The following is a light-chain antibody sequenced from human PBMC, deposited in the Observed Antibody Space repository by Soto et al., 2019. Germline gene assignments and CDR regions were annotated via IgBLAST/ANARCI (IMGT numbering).Light chain of an antibody. CDR3: QQYYSTPFT. Sequence: DIVMTQSPDSLAVSLGERATINCKSSQSLLHSSNYLSWYQQKPGQPPKRLIYWASTRDFGVPDRFSGSGSGTDFSLTISSLQAEDVAVYYCQQYYSTPFTFGPGTKVDIK. CDR2: WAS. CDR1: QSLLHSSNY. V-gene: IGKV4-1*01. J-gene: IGKJ3*01.